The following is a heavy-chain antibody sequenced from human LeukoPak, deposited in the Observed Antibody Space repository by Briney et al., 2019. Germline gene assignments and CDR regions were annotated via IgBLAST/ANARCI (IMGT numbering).Heavy chain of an antibody. CDR1: GFTFSSYA. V-gene: IGHV3-23*01. CDR2: IRGSGGST. J-gene: IGHJ4*02. D-gene: IGHD5-12*01. CDR3: ARGRDSAYDWWYLDY. Sequence: GGSLRLSCSASGFTFSSYAMSWVRQAPGKGLEWVSLIRGSGGSTYYADSVKGRFTISRDNSENTLSLQMNSLRAEDTAVYYCARGRDSAYDWWYLDYWGQGTVVTVSS.